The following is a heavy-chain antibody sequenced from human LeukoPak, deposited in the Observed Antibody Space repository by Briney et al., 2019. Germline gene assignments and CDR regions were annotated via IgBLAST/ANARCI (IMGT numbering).Heavy chain of an antibody. D-gene: IGHD5-24*01. J-gene: IGHJ4*02. CDR1: GFTFSSYD. Sequence: GGSLRLSCAASGFTFSSYDMHWVRPAPGKGPEWVAIIRYDGSNENYADSVKGRFTISRDNSKKTLYLQMNSLRAEDTAVYYCAKSRYNLDYWGQGTLVTVSS. CDR2: IRYDGSNE. CDR3: AKSRYNLDY. V-gene: IGHV3-30*02.